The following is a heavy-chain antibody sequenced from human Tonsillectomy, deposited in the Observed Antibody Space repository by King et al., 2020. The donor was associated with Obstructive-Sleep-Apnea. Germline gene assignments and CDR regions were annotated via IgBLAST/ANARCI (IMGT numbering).Heavy chain of an antibody. CDR1: GFTFSNYA. CDR2: ISYDGSNK. Sequence: VQLVESGGGVVQPGRSLRLSCAASGFTFSNYAIHWVRQAPGKGLEWLAVISYDGSNKYYADSVKGRFTISRDNSKDTLSLQMNGLRAKDTALYYCARADGTYYWGAFFDCWGQGTLVTVSS. CDR3: ARADGTYYWGAFFDC. V-gene: IGHV3-30-3*01. J-gene: IGHJ4*02. D-gene: IGHD1-26*01.